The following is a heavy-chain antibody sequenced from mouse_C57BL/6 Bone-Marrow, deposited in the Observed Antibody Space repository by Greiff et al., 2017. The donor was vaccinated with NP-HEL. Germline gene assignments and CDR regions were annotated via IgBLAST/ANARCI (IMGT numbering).Heavy chain of an antibody. CDR2: IHPNSGST. CDR1: GYTFTSYW. V-gene: IGHV1-64*01. CDR3: GYYYGSSLYYAMDY. D-gene: IGHD1-1*01. J-gene: IGHJ4*01. Sequence: VQLQQPGAELVKPGASVKLSCKASGYTFTSYWMHWVKQRPGQGLEWIGMIHPNSGSTNYNEKFKSKATLTVDKSSSTAYMQLSSLTSEDSAVYYCGYYYGSSLYYAMDYWGQGTSVTVSS.